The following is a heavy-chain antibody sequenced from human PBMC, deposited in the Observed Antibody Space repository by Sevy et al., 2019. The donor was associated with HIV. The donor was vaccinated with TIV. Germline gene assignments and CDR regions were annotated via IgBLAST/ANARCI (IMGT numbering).Heavy chain of an antibody. V-gene: IGHV1-18*04. Sequence: ASVKVSCKASGYTFTSYGISWVRQAPGQELEWMGWISAYNGNKNDAQKLQGRVTMTTDTSTSTAYTELRSLSSDDTAVYYRARDRALLSGSGRIRGYYFDYWGQGTLVTVSS. CDR2: ISAYNGNK. J-gene: IGHJ4*02. D-gene: IGHD3-10*01. CDR3: ARDRALLSGSGRIRGYYFDY. CDR1: GYTFTSYG.